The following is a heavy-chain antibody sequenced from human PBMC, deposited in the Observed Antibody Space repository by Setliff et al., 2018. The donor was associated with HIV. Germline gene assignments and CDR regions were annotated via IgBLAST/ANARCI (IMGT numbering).Heavy chain of an antibody. CDR1: GFTFSSYA. J-gene: IGHJ3*02. CDR2: ISGSGGST. V-gene: IGHV3-23*01. CDR3: AKVLDIATTGRRLGVLDI. Sequence: GGSLRLSCAASGFTFSSYAMSWVRQAPGKGLEWVSAISGSGGSTYYADSVKGRFTISRDNSKNPLYLQMNSLRVEDTALYYCAKVLDIATTGRRLGVLDIWGQGTMVTVSS. D-gene: IGHD6-13*01.